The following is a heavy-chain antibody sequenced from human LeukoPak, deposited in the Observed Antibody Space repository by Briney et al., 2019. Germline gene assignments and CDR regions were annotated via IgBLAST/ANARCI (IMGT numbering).Heavy chain of an antibody. CDR3: ARPTVTTLGNNWFDP. CDR2: IYYSGST. J-gene: IGHJ5*02. Sequence: SETLSLTCTVSGGSISSSSYYWGWIRQPPGKGLEWIGSIYYSGSTYYNPSLKSRVTISVDTSKNQFSLKLSSVTAADTAVYYCARPTVTTLGNNWFDPWGQGTLVTVSS. D-gene: IGHD4-17*01. V-gene: IGHV4-39*01. CDR1: GGSISSSSYY.